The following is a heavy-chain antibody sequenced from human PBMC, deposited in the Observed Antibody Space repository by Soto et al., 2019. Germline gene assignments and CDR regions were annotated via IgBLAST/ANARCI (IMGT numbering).Heavy chain of an antibody. J-gene: IGHJ5*02. D-gene: IGHD3-10*01. Sequence: QVQLQESGPGLVKPSETLSLTCTVSGGSISSYYWSWIRQPPGKGLEWIGYIYYSGSTNYNPSLKSRVTISEDTAKSQFPLKLSSVTAADTAVYYCASDGSGSYPRFDPWGQGTLVTGSS. V-gene: IGHV4-59*01. CDR3: ASDGSGSYPRFDP. CDR1: GGSISSYY. CDR2: IYYSGST.